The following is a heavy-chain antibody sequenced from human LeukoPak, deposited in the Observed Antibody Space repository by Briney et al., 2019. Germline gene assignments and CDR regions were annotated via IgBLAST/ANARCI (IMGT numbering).Heavy chain of an antibody. V-gene: IGHV4-39*01. CDR2: IYYSGST. Sequence: SETLSLTCTVSGGSISSSTYYWGWIRQPPGKGLEWIGSIYYSGSTYYNPSLKSRVTISVDTSKNQFSLKLSSVTAADTAVYYCARGQQWLVVESFFDYWGQGTLVTVSS. D-gene: IGHD6-19*01. CDR3: ARGQQWLVVESFFDY. CDR1: GGSISSSTYY. J-gene: IGHJ4*02.